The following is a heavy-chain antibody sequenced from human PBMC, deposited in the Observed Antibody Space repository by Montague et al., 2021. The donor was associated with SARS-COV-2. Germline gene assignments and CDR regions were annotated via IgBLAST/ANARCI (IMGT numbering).Heavy chain of an antibody. V-gene: IGHV4-59*13. CDR1: GGSINNYY. J-gene: IGHJ2*01. D-gene: IGHD2-21*01. CDR3: ARRGGGEVFARFMYWYFDV. CDR2: IYYSGSVTT. Sequence: SETLSLTCSVSGGSINNYYWGWVRQSPGEGLEWIGYIYYSGSVTTSYNPSLKSRVSISVDTSENQFSLKLTSVTAADTAVYYCARRGGGEVFARFMYWYFDVWSRGSLVTVSS.